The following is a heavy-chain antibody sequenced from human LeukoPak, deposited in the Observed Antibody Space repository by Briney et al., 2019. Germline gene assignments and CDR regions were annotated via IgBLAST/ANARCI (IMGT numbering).Heavy chain of an antibody. CDR1: GGTFISYA. CDR3: ARTPPGYYDSSGYLYYFDY. J-gene: IGHJ4*02. CDR2: IIPIFGTA. Sequence: ASVKVSCKASGGTFISYAISWVRQAPGQGLEWMGGIIPIFGTANYAQKFQGRVTITADESTSTAYMELSSLRSEDTAVYYCARTPPGYYDSSGYLYYFDYWGQGTLVTVSS. D-gene: IGHD3-22*01. V-gene: IGHV1-69*01.